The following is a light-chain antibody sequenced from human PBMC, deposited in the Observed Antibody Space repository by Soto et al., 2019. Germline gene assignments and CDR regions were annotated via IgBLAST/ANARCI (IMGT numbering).Light chain of an antibody. Sequence: EIVLTQFPATLSLSPGESATLSCMASETVRTSFLGWYQQRPGQAPRLLIYGDSNRAAGIPDRFRGGGSGTDFTLTIRGVEPEDFAVYYCQQYGSAPLTFGGGTKVDIK. CDR1: ETVRTSF. CDR2: GDS. J-gene: IGKJ4*01. V-gene: IGKV3-20*01. CDR3: QQYGSAPLT.